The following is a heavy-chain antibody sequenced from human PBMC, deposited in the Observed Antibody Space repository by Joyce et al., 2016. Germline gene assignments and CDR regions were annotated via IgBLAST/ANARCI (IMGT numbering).Heavy chain of an antibody. J-gene: IGHJ5*02. D-gene: IGHD3-16*01. Sequence: QVQLVQSGAEVKKPGASVKVSCHASGYSFISFYMHWVRQAPGHGPEWMGLIDPLTGTTTYTQKFQGRVTLTTEKSTSTVYIDLNSLRSEYTAFYFCARAYSHYANWFDPWGQGTLVTVSS. CDR2: IDPLTGTT. V-gene: IGHV1-46*01. CDR3: ARAYSHYANWFDP. CDR1: GYSFISFY.